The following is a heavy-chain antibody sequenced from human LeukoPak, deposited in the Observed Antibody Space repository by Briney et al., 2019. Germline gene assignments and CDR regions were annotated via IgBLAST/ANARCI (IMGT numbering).Heavy chain of an antibody. CDR1: GGSFSGYY. V-gene: IGHV4-34*01. J-gene: IGHJ6*03. Sequence: SETLSLTCAVYGGSFSGYYWSWIRQPPGKGLEWIGEINHSGSTNYNPSLRSRVTISVDTSKNQFSLKLSSVTAADTAVYYCARHERYGIAPFEYYYYYYMDVWGKGTTVTVSS. CDR3: ARHERYGIAPFEYYYYYYMDV. CDR2: INHSGST. D-gene: IGHD4-17*01.